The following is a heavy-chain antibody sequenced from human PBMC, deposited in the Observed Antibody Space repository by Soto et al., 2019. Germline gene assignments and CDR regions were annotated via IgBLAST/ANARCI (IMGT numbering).Heavy chain of an antibody. V-gene: IGHV1-69*13. D-gene: IGHD5-12*01. J-gene: IGHJ6*02. Sequence: ASVKVSCKASGGTFSSYATSWVRQAPGQGLEWMGGIIPIFGTANYAQKFQGRVTITADESTSTAYMELSSLRSEDTAVYYCARFYSGYGKKYGMDVWGQGTTVTVSS. CDR2: IIPIFGTA. CDR3: ARFYSGYGKKYGMDV. CDR1: GGTFSSYA.